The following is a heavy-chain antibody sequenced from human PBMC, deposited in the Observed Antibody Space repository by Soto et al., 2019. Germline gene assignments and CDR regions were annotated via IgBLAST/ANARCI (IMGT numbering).Heavy chain of an antibody. J-gene: IGHJ4*02. V-gene: IGHV4-34*01. D-gene: IGHD3-3*01. Sequence: SETLSLTCAVYGGSFSGYYWSWIRQPPGKGLEWIGEINHSGSTNYNPSLKSRVTISVDTSKNQFSLKLSSVTAADTAVYYCARVNFWSGYPVDYWGRGTLVTVSS. CDR3: ARVNFWSGYPVDY. CDR2: INHSGST. CDR1: GGSFSGYY.